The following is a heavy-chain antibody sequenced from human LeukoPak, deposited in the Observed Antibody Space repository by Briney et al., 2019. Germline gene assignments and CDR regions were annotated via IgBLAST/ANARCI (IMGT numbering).Heavy chain of an antibody. CDR1: GLTFSSYA. D-gene: IGHD6-6*01. CDR2: ISGSGGNT. V-gene: IGHV3-23*01. J-gene: IGHJ4*02. Sequence: GGSLRLSCAASGLTFSSYAMNWVRQAPGKGLEWVSAISGSGGNTYYADSVKGRFTISRDNSKNTLYLQMNSLRAEDTAVYYCARDRSVGVLPAPPFDFWGQGTLVTVSS. CDR3: ARDRSVGVLPAPPFDF.